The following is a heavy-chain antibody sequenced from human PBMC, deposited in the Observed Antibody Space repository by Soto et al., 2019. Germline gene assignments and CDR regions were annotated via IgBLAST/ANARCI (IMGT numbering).Heavy chain of an antibody. D-gene: IGHD4-17*01. Sequence: EVPLVESGGGLVQPGRSLRLSCAASGFTFDDYAMHWVRQAPGKGLEWVSGISWNSGSIGYADSVKGRFTISRDNAKNSLYLQMNSLRAEDTALYYCAKALSTVTTYLFDYWGQGTLVTVSS. CDR2: ISWNSGSI. V-gene: IGHV3-9*01. CDR1: GFTFDDYA. J-gene: IGHJ4*02. CDR3: AKALSTVTTYLFDY.